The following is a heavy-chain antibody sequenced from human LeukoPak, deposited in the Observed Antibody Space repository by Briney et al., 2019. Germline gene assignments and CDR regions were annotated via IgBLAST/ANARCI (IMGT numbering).Heavy chain of an antibody. CDR1: GGSISSGSYY. CDR3: AGENNGLFDY. CDR2: IYTSGST. D-gene: IGHD5-24*01. V-gene: IGHV4-61*02. Sequence: SETLSLTCTVSGGSISSGSYYWSWIRQPAGKGLEWIGRIYTSGSTNYNPSLKSRVTISVDTSKNQFSLKLSSVTAADTAVYYCAGENNGLFDYWGQGTLVTVSS. J-gene: IGHJ4*02.